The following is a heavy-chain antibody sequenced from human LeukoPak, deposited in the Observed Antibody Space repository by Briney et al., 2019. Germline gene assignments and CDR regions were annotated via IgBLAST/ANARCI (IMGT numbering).Heavy chain of an antibody. V-gene: IGHV4-34*01. J-gene: IGHJ4*02. CDR3: TRAVAGHPD. CDR1: GVPFSNYY. Sequence: SETLSLTCAVSGVPFSNYYWSWVRQSPRQGLEWIGEINHSGYTNYNPSLKSRVTMSIDTSKNQFYLMVTSVTAADTGVYYCTRAVAGHPDWGQGTLVTVP. D-gene: IGHD6-19*01. CDR2: INHSGYT.